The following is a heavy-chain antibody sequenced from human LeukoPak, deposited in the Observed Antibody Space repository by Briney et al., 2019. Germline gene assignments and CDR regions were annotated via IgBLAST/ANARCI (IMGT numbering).Heavy chain of an antibody. V-gene: IGHV3-30*04. J-gene: IGHJ6*02. D-gene: IGHD3-10*01. CDR2: ISFDGRYK. CDR3: AKDYYGSGSTETGMDV. Sequence: PGGSLRLSCAASGFIFSSHVIHWVRQAPGKGLEWVAMISFDGRYKYYADSVKGRFTVSRDNSINTLYLQMNSLRAEDTAVYYCAKDYYGSGSTETGMDVWGQGTTVTVSS. CDR1: GFIFSSHV.